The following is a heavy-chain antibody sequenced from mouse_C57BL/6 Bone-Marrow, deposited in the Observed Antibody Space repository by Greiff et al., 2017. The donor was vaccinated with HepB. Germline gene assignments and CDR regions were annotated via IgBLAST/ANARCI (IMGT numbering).Heavy chain of an antibody. CDR2: IYPGDGDT. J-gene: IGHJ3*01. CDR3: ARRGVNWAWFAY. V-gene: IGHV1-80*01. CDR1: GYAFSSYW. Sequence: QVQLQQSGAELVKPGASVKISCKASGYAFSSYWMNWVKQRPGKGLEWIGQIYPGDGDTNYNGKFKGKATLTADKSSSTAYMQLSSLTSEDSAVYFCARRGVNWAWFAYWGQGTLVTVSA. D-gene: IGHD4-1*01.